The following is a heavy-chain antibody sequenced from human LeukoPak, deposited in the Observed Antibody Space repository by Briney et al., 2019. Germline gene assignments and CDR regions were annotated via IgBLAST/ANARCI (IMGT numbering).Heavy chain of an antibody. D-gene: IGHD2-15*01. CDR3: AKAVFYCSGGSCPPYYYYYMDV. Sequence: PGGSLRLSCAASGFTFSSYAMSWVRQAPGKGLEWVSAISGSGGSTYYADSVKGRFTISRDNSKNTLYLQMNSLRAEDTAVYYCAKAVFYCSGGSCPPYYYYYMDVWGKGTTVTVSS. V-gene: IGHV3-23*01. CDR1: GFTFSSYA. J-gene: IGHJ6*03. CDR2: ISGSGGST.